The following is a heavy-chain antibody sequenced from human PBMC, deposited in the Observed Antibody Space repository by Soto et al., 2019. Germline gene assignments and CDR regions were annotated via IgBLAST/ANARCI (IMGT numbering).Heavy chain of an antibody. J-gene: IGHJ4*02. D-gene: IGHD1-1*01. Sequence: SETLSLTCTVSGGSISGYYWSWIRQPPGKGLEWIAYIYYSGSSNSNPSLKSRVTISVDTSKNQISLKLSSVTAADTAVYYCARHSNEYRKSLDYWGQGILVTVSS. CDR2: IYYSGSS. CDR1: GGSISGYY. CDR3: ARHSNEYRKSLDY. V-gene: IGHV4-59*08.